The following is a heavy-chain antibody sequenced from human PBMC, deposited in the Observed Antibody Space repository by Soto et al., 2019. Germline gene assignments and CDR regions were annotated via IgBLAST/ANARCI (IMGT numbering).Heavy chain of an antibody. J-gene: IGHJ4*02. D-gene: IGHD3-9*01. CDR3: AKSAHDHYFDWLSPYY. CDR1: GFSFSACA. CDR2: ISHDGNSK. V-gene: IGHV3-30*18. Sequence: QVQLVESGGGVVQPGRSLRLSCAVSGFSFSACAMHWVRQAPGKGLESVAVISHDGNSKDYADSVKGRFTISRDNSENTLYLQMNPLRREDTPVYYCAKSAHDHYFDWLSPYYWGQGILVTVSS.